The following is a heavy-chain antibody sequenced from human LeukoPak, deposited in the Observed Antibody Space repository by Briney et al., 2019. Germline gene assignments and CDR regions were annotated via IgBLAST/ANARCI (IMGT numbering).Heavy chain of an antibody. D-gene: IGHD3-10*01. J-gene: IGHJ4*02. CDR3: ARAEWFGELSNSN. Sequence: GGSLRLSCAASGFTFSDYYMSWIRQAPGKGLEWVSYISSSGSTIHYADSVKGRFTISRDNAKNSLYLQMNSLRAEDTAVYYCARAEWFGELSNSNWGQGTLVTVSS. CDR1: GFTFSDYY. CDR2: ISSSGSTI. V-gene: IGHV3-11*01.